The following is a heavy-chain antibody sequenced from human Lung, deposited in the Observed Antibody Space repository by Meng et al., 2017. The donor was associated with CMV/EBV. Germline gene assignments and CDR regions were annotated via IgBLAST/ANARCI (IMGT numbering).Heavy chain of an antibody. V-gene: IGHV3-74*01. CDR1: GFTFSTYW. CDR3: ASARGVVRYAFDI. J-gene: IGHJ3*02. CDR2: IDSDGINI. D-gene: IGHD2-15*01. Sequence: GGSXRLSCAASGFTFSTYWMHWVRLVPGRGLVWVSRIDSDGININYADSVKGRFTISRDNARNTLYLQMDSLRVEDTAVYYCASARGVVRYAFDIWGQGTRVTVSS.